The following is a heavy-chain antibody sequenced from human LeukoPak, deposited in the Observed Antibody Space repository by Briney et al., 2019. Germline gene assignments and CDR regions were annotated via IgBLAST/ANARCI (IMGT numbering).Heavy chain of an antibody. Sequence: SETLSLTCTVSGGSISSYYWSWIRQPPGKGLEWSGYIYYSGSTNYNPSLKSRVTISVDTSKNQFSLKLSSVTAADTAVYYCARVPLSSGYYHSNWFDPWGQGTLVTVSS. CDR2: IYYSGST. CDR3: ARVPLSSGYYHSNWFDP. J-gene: IGHJ5*02. D-gene: IGHD3-22*01. V-gene: IGHV4-59*01. CDR1: GGSISSYY.